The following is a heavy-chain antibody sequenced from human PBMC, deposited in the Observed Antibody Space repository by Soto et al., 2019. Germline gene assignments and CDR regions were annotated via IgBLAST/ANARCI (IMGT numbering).Heavy chain of an antibody. CDR3: AKRYDFWSGRWYGLGV. D-gene: IGHD3-3*01. J-gene: IGHJ6*02. Sequence: PSETLSLTCSVSGASINRANWWVSVRQPPGKGLEWIGEIYHIGSTTYNPSLKSRATISVDKSKNQFSLIVTSVTAADTAVYYCAKRYDFWSGRWYGLGVWGQGTTVTVSS. CDR2: IYHIGST. CDR1: GASINRANW. V-gene: IGHV4-4*02.